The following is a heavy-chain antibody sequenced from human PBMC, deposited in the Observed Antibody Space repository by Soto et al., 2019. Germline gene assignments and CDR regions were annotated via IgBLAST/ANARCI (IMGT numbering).Heavy chain of an antibody. CDR1: GFTFSSHT. CDR3: VKEVEGFDY. D-gene: IGHD1-1*01. Sequence: PGVSLRLSCASSGFTFSSHTMNWVRQAPGKGLEWVSSITGTGRDMFYADSVKGRFTISRDNAENSLYLQMNSLRAEDTAVYYCVKEVEGFDYWGQGTLVTLSS. V-gene: IGHV3-21*01. CDR2: ITGTGRDM. J-gene: IGHJ4*02.